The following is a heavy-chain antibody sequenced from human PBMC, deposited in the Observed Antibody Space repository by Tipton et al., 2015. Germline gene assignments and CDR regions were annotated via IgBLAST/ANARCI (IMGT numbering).Heavy chain of an antibody. CDR1: GGSISKHY. D-gene: IGHD2/OR15-2a*01. V-gene: IGHV4-59*11. CDR3: TRAGGTFGYFYYFYGMAV. Sequence: TLSLTCTVSGGSISKHYWSWIRQASGKGLEWIGHIYYGGGTNYNPSLQSRVSISADESKNEISLRLNSVTPADTAVYYCTRAGGTFGYFYYFYGMAVWGQGTTVTVSS. CDR2: IYYGGGT. J-gene: IGHJ6*02.